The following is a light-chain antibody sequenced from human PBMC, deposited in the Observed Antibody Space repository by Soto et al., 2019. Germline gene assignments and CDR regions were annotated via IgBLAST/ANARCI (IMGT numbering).Light chain of an antibody. CDR1: RGIRNY. J-gene: IGKJ4*01. Sequence: DIQMTQSPSAMSASVGDRVTITCQASRGIRNYLAWYQQRPGKVPKLLIYGAFTLEIGVPSRFSGSGSGTEFTLTISGLQPEDFATYYCQQHNTHPLSFGGGTKVEIK. V-gene: IGKV1-17*03. CDR3: QQHNTHPLS. CDR2: GAF.